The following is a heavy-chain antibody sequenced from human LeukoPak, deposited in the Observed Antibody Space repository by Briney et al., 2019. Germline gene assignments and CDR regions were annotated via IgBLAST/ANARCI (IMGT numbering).Heavy chain of an antibody. CDR2: INSDGSST. CDR3: ARDGSSWSNWLDP. J-gene: IGHJ5*02. V-gene: IGHV3-74*01. CDR1: GFTFRSYG. D-gene: IGHD6-13*01. Sequence: GGSLRLSCAASGFTFRSYGMHWVRQAPGKGLVWVSRINSDGSSTSYADSVKGRFTISRDNAKNTLYLQMNSLRAEDTAVYYCARDGSSWSNWLDPWGQGTLVTVSS.